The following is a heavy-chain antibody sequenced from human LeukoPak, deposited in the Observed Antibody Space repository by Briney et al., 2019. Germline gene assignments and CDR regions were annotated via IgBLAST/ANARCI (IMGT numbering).Heavy chain of an antibody. CDR3: ARGPRLDDAFDI. V-gene: IGHV3-66*01. Sequence: PGGSLRLSCAASGFTFSSYAVSWVRQAPGKGLEWVSVIYSGGSTYYADSVKGRFTISRDNSKNTLYLQMNSLRAEDTAVYYCARGPRLDDAFDIWGQGTMVTVSS. CDR2: IYSGGST. CDR1: GFTFSSYA. J-gene: IGHJ3*02. D-gene: IGHD1-1*01.